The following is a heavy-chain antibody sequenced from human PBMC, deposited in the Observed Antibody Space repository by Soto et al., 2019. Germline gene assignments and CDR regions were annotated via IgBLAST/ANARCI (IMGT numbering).Heavy chain of an antibody. D-gene: IGHD3-22*01. V-gene: IGHV3-23*01. Sequence: GSLRLSCAASGFTFSSYAMSWVRQAPGKGLEWVSAISGSGGSTYYADSVKGRLTISRDNSKNTLYLQMNSLRAEDTAVYYCAKDPRAHYYDSSGYYNWGQGTLVTVSS. CDR1: GFTFSSYA. CDR2: ISGSGGST. CDR3: AKDPRAHYYDSSGYYN. J-gene: IGHJ4*02.